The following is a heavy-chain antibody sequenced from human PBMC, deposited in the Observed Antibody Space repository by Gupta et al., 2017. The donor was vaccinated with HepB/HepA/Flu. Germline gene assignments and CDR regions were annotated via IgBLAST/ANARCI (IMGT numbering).Heavy chain of an antibody. Sequence: QVQLQESGPGLVEASETLSLTCTVSFGSITSHYWGWIRQPPGKRPEWTPYIFFSGNPNYHPSLKSRVSISMDTSTNPFSLTLTSLTAADTAMYYCETDVFGDPIVAWGTGTTV. D-gene: IGHD3-10*02. V-gene: IGHV4-59*11. J-gene: IGHJ6*01. CDR3: ETDVFGDPIVA. CDR1: FGSITSHY. CDR2: IFFSGNP.